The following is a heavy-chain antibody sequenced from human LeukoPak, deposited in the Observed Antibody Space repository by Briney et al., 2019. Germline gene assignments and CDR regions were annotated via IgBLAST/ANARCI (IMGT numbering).Heavy chain of an antibody. CDR2: IYYSGST. Sequence: PSETLSLTCTVSGGSISSSSYYWGWIRQPPGKGLEWIGSIYYSGSTYYNPSLKSQVTISVDTSKNQFSLKLSSVTAADTAVYYCARLGIAAAGTDYWGQGTLVTVSS. J-gene: IGHJ4*02. D-gene: IGHD6-13*01. V-gene: IGHV4-39*01. CDR1: GGSISSSSYY. CDR3: ARLGIAAAGTDY.